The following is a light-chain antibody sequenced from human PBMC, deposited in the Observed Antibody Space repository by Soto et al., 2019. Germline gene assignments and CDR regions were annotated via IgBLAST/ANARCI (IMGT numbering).Light chain of an antibody. CDR3: SSYAGSNNPWV. J-gene: IGLJ3*02. V-gene: IGLV2-8*01. CDR2: EVT. CDR1: SSDVGAYNY. Sequence: QSALTQPPSASGYPGQSVTISCTGTSSDVGAYNYVCWYQQHPGKAPKLIISEVTKRPSGVPDRVSGAKSGNTASLTVTGLQAEDEADYYCSSYAGSNNPWVFGGGTKLTVL.